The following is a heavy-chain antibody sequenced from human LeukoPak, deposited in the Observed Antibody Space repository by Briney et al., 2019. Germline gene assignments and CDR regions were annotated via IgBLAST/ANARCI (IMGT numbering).Heavy chain of an antibody. D-gene: IGHD6-19*01. Sequence: GGSLRLSCVASGFTFSSYWMSWVRQAPGKGLEWVANIKQDGSEKYYVDSVKGRFTISRDNAKNSLYLQMNSLRAEDTAVYYCARGSTYSSGWYTGFDYWGQGTLVTVSS. J-gene: IGHJ4*02. V-gene: IGHV3-7*01. CDR3: ARGSTYSSGWYTGFDY. CDR1: GFTFSSYW. CDR2: IKQDGSEK.